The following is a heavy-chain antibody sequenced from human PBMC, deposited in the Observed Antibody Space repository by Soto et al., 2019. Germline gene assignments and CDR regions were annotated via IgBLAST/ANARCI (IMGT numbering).Heavy chain of an antibody. J-gene: IGHJ4*02. CDR3: ARDKITGLFDY. Sequence: QVQLQQWGAGLLKPSETLSLTCAVYGGSFSGYYWTWIHQPPGTGLEWIGENNHSGSTNYNPSLKSRVTISVDTSKNQFSLKLTSVTAADTAVYYCARDKITGLFDYWGQGTLVTVSS. D-gene: IGHD2-8*02. CDR1: GGSFSGYY. CDR2: NNHSGST. V-gene: IGHV4-34*01.